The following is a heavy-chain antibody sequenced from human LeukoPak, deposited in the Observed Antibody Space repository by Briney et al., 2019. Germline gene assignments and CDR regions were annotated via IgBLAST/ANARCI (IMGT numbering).Heavy chain of an antibody. V-gene: IGHV3-23*01. CDR2: IRSSGGST. D-gene: IGHD1-7*01. Sequence: GGSLRLSCAASGFTFSNYAMSWVRQDPGKGLEWVSAIRSSGGSTYYADSVRGRITISRDNSKNTLDLQMNSLKAEDTALYYCAKDGDNWNYGSNWFDPWGQGTLVTVSS. J-gene: IGHJ5*02. CDR3: AKDGDNWNYGSNWFDP. CDR1: GFTFSNYA.